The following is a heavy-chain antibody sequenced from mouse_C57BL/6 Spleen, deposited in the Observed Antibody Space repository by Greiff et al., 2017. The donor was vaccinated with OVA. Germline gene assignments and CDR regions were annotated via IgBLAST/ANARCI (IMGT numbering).Heavy chain of an antibody. CDR2: IDPENGDT. J-gene: IGHJ3*01. CDR1: GFNIKDDY. D-gene: IGHD3-3*01. Sequence: VQLQQSGAELVRPGASVKLSCTASGFNIKDDYMHWVKQRPEQGLEWIGWIDPENGDTEYAPKFPGKATITADTSSNTAYLQLSSLTSEDSAVYYCTTRVGQVAYWGQGTLVTVSA. CDR3: TTRVGQVAY. V-gene: IGHV14-4*01.